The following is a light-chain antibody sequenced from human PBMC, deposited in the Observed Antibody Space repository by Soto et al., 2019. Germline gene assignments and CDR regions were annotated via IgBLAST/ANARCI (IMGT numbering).Light chain of an antibody. CDR3: QQSYSSPPT. CDR2: AAS. V-gene: IGKV1-39*01. Sequence: KKTRCTSFQFANMRERVDMKWRASQSISGSLNWYQQKPGKAPKLLIFAASSLQSGVPSRFSGSRSGPDFTLTISSLQPEDFATYYCQQSYSSPPTFAQGTNV. J-gene: IGKJ1*01. CDR1: QSISGS.